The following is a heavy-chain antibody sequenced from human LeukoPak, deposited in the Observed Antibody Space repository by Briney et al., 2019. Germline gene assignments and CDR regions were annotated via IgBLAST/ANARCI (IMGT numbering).Heavy chain of an antibody. J-gene: IGHJ6*03. CDR3: AADPTWGGSAYYYYMDV. CDR1: GYTLTELS. Sequence: GASVKVSCKVSGYTLTELSMHWVRQAPGKGLEWMGRVDPEDGETIYAEKFQGRVTITADTSTDTAYMELSSLRSEDTAVYYCAADPTWGGSAYYYYMDVWGKGTTVTVSS. D-gene: IGHD3-16*01. V-gene: IGHV1-24*01. CDR2: VDPEDGET.